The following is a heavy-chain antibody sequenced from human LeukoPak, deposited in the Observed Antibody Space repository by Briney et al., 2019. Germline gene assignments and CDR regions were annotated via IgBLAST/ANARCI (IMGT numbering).Heavy chain of an antibody. CDR2: IYSGGST. Sequence: GGSLRLSCAASGFTFNDFYMSWVRQAPGKGLEWVSVIYSGGSTYYADSVKGRFTISRDNSKNTLYLQMNSLRAEDTAVYYCARDAYCSSTSCYLDVWGKGTTVTVSS. CDR1: GFTFNDFY. D-gene: IGHD2-2*01. CDR3: ARDAYCSSTSCYLDV. V-gene: IGHV3-53*01. J-gene: IGHJ6*03.